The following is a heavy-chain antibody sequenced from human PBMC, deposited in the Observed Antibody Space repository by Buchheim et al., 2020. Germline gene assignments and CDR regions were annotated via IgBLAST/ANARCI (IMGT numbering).Heavy chain of an antibody. D-gene: IGHD6-19*01. V-gene: IGHV1-18*01. CDR2: ISAYNGNT. CDR3: ARDKPPQWLVSLPSVWNGMDV. Sequence: QVQLVQSGAEVKKPGASVKVSCKASGYTFTSYGISWVRQAPGQGLEWMGWISAYNGNTNYAQKLQGRVTMTTDTSTSTAYLELRSLRSDDTAVYYRARDKPPQWLVSLPSVWNGMDVWGQGTT. CDR1: GYTFTSYG. J-gene: IGHJ6*02.